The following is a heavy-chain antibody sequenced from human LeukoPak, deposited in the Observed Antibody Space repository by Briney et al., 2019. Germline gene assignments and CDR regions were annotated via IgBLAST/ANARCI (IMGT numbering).Heavy chain of an antibody. CDR1: GGTFSSYA. V-gene: IGHV1-69*13. J-gene: IGHJ4*02. CDR2: IIPIFGTA. D-gene: IGHD6-13*01. Sequence: SVKVSCKASGGTFSSYAISWVRQAHGQGLEWMGGIIPIFGTANYAQKFQGRVTITADESTSTAYMELSSLRSEDTAVYYCAREGGSSWDFDYWGQGTLVTVSS. CDR3: AREGGSSWDFDY.